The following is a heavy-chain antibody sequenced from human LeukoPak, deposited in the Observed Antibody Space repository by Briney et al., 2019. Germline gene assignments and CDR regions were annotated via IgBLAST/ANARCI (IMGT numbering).Heavy chain of an antibody. D-gene: IGHD5-18*01. V-gene: IGHV3-74*01. Sequence: GSLRLFCAASGFTFTTYWMHWVRQAPGKGLAWVSHINSDGSITSYADSVKGRFTISRDNAKNTLYLQMNSLRAEDTAVYYCARDAVDTANAVWGQGTTVTVSS. CDR2: INSDGSIT. J-gene: IGHJ6*02. CDR1: GFTFTTYW. CDR3: ARDAVDTANAV.